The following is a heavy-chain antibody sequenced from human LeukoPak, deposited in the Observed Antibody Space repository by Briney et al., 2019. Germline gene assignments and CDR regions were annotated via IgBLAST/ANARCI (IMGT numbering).Heavy chain of an antibody. Sequence: GGSLRLSCAASGFTFSSYSMNWVRQAPGKGLEWVSSISSSSSYIYYADSVKGRSTISRDNAKNSLYLQMNSLRAEDTAVYYCARMLRDSNYYYYGMDVWGQGTTVTVSS. CDR2: ISSSSSYI. D-gene: IGHD5-12*01. CDR3: ARMLRDSNYYYYGMDV. J-gene: IGHJ6*02. V-gene: IGHV3-21*01. CDR1: GFTFSSYS.